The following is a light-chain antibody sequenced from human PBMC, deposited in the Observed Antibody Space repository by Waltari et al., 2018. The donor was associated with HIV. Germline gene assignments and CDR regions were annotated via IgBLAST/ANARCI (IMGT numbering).Light chain of an antibody. CDR1: SSDVGAYNF. CDR2: DVS. CDR3: SSFTGSIYV. J-gene: IGLJ1*01. Sequence: QSALTQPASVSGSAGQSITLSCTGTSSDVGAYNFVSWYQQHPAKAPKLMIYDVSDRPSGSSNRFSGSKSGNTASLTISGLQAEDEADYYCSSFTGSIYVFGTGTKVTVL. V-gene: IGLV2-14*03.